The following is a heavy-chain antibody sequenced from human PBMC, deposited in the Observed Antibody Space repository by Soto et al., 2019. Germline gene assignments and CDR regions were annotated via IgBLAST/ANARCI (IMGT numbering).Heavy chain of an antibody. Sequence: SVKVSCKASGGTFSSYAISWVRQAPGQGLEWMGGIIPIFGTANYAQKFQGRVTITADESTSTAYMELSSLRSEDTAVYYCARDRPYSGYDYSGYHYGMAVWGQGTTVTVSS. D-gene: IGHD5-12*01. CDR1: GGTFSSYA. CDR3: ARDRPYSGYDYSGYHYGMAV. CDR2: IIPIFGTA. V-gene: IGHV1-69*13. J-gene: IGHJ6*02.